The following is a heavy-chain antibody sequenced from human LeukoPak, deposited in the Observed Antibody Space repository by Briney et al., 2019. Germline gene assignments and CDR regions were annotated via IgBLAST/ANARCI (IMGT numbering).Heavy chain of an antibody. J-gene: IGHJ4*02. D-gene: IGHD3-10*01. CDR2: IKRKTEGGTT. CDR1: GFTFGDAW. CDR3: TTGNFGPY. V-gene: IGHV3-15*07. Sequence: GGSLRLSCAASGFTFGDAWMNWVRQAPGKGLEWVGRIKRKTEGGTTDYVAPVKGRFIISRDDSKNTLYLQMNSLKTEDTAFYYCTTGNFGPYWGQGTLVTVSS.